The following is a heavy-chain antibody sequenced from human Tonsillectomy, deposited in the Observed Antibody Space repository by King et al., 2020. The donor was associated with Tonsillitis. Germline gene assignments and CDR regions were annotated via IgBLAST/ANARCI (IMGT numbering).Heavy chain of an antibody. J-gene: IGHJ2*01. CDR1: GGSISTGGYS. D-gene: IGHD3-22*01. V-gene: IGHV4-30-2*01. Sequence: LQLQESGSGLVKPSQTLSLTCAVSGGSISTGGYSWSWIRQPPGKGLEWIGYIFHNGNTYYNSSLQSRVTLSVDRAKNQFSLKLLSMTVAVTAVYYCAAARPPWVPPGTYQYDTYLDLWGRGTLVTASS. CDR2: IFHNGNT. CDR3: AAARPPWVPPGTYQYDTYLDL.